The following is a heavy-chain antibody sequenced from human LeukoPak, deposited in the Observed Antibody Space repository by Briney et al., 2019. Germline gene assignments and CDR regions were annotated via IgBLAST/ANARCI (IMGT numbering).Heavy chain of an antibody. D-gene: IGHD1-26*01. Sequence: ASVKVSCKASGYTFTDYGISWVRQAPGQGLEWMGWISTYNGNTNYAQKLQGRVTMTTDTSTSTVYMELSSLRSEDTAVYYCAREELPASIDYWGQGTLVTVSS. CDR1: GYTFTDYG. J-gene: IGHJ4*02. CDR3: AREELPASIDY. CDR2: ISTYNGNT. V-gene: IGHV1-18*01.